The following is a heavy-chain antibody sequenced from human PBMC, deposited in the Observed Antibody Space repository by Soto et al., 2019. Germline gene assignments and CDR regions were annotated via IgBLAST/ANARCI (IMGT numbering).Heavy chain of an antibody. V-gene: IGHV3-74*01. CDR3: ARAPTDYGDYFDY. D-gene: IGHD4-17*01. J-gene: IGHJ4*02. Sequence: EVQLVESGGGLVQPGGSLRLSCAASGFTFSSYWMHWVRQAPGKGLVWVSRINSDGSSTSYADSVKGRFTISRDNAKNTLYLLMNSLRAEDTAVYYCARAPTDYGDYFDYWGQGTLVTVSS. CDR2: INSDGSST. CDR1: GFTFSSYW.